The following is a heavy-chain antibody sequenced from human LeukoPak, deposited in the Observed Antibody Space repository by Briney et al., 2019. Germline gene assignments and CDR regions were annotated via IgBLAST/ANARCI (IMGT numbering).Heavy chain of an antibody. CDR3: ARDMSGRTAYFQH. CDR2: INPNSGGT. Sequence: ASVKVSCKASGYTFTGYYMHWVRQAPGQRLEWMGRINPNSGGTNYAQKFQGRVTMTRDTSISTAYMELSRLRSDDTAVYYCARDMSGRTAYFQHWGQGTLVTVSS. J-gene: IGHJ1*01. D-gene: IGHD1-26*01. CDR1: GYTFTGYY. V-gene: IGHV1-2*06.